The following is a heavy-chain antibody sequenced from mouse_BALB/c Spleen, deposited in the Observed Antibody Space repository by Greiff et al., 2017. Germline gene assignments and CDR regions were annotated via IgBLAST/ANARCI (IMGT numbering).Heavy chain of an antibody. Sequence: EVQGVESGGGLVQPGGSMKLSCVASGFTFSNYWMNWVRQSPEKGLEWVAEIRLKSNNYATHYAESVKGRFTISRDDSKSSVYLQMNNLRAEDTGIYYCSIYYGYDERDYYAMDYWGQGTSVTVSS. CDR2: IRLKSNNYAT. CDR1: GFTFSNYW. V-gene: IGHV6-6*02. J-gene: IGHJ4*01. CDR3: SIYYGYDERDYYAMDY. D-gene: IGHD2-2*01.